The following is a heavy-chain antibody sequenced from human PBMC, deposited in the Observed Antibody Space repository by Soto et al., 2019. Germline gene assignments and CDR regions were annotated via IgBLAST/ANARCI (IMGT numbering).Heavy chain of an antibody. Sequence: QVQLVESGGGVVQPGRSLRLSCAASGFTFSSYAMHWVRQAPGKGLEWVAVISYDGSNKYYADSVKGRFTISRDNSKNTVYLQMNSLRAEDTAVYYCARVEGYGDYAFGYWCQGTLVTVSS. CDR1: GFTFSSYA. CDR2: ISYDGSNK. D-gene: IGHD4-17*01. J-gene: IGHJ4*02. V-gene: IGHV3-30-3*01. CDR3: ARVEGYGDYAFGY.